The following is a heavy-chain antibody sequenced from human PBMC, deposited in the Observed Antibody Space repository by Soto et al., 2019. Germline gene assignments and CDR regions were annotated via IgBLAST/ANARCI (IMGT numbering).Heavy chain of an antibody. CDR2: ISGSGGGR. J-gene: IGHJ5*02. D-gene: IGHD3-9*01. Sequence: EVQLLESGGSLVQPGGSLRLSCAASGFNFSTYAMTWVRQAPGQGLEWVSSISGSGGGRNYADSVKGRFTISRDNSKNTLYLQMNSLRVEDTAVYYCAPLDWRNWFDPWGQGTLVTVSS. V-gene: IGHV3-23*01. CDR1: GFNFSTYA. CDR3: APLDWRNWFDP.